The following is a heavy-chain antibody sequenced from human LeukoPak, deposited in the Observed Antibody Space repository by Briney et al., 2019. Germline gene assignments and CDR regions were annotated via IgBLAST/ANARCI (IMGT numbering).Heavy chain of an antibody. V-gene: IGHV4-59*03. CDR2: VYDSGAT. CDR3: I. Sequence: KPSEALSLTCSVSGGSISTYYWSWVRQPPGKGLEWIGYVYDSGATNYNPSLKSRLTISVDTSKNQFSLKLRSVTAADTAVYYDIWGQGTMVTVSS. J-gene: IGHJ3*02. CDR1: GGSISTYY.